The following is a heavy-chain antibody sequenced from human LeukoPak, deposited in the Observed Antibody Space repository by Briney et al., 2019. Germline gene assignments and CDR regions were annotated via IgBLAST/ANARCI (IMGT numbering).Heavy chain of an antibody. J-gene: IGHJ1*01. CDR1: GFTFRSYA. Sequence: GGSLRLSCAASGFTFRSYAMSGVGQAPGKGWEGVSAIRGSGGSTYYADSVKGRFTISRDNSKNTLYLQMNSLRAEDTAVYYCAKATGAYYYASSGYYAEYFQHSGQGTLVTVSS. CDR3: AKATGAYYYASSGYYAEYFQH. D-gene: IGHD3-22*01. CDR2: IRGSGGST. V-gene: IGHV3-23*01.